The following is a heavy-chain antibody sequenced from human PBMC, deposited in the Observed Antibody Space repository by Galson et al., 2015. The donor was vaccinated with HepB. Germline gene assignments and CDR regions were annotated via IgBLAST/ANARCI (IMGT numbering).Heavy chain of an antibody. Sequence: SVKVSCKASGYTFTGYYMHWVRQAPGQGLEWMGWINPNSGGTNYAQKFQGWVTMTRDTSTSTAYMELRSLRSDDTAVYYCARSDPYCSSTSCYLSVYYYYGMDVWGQGTTVTVSS. V-gene: IGHV1-2*04. D-gene: IGHD2-2*01. CDR3: ARSDPYCSSTSCYLSVYYYYGMDV. J-gene: IGHJ6*02. CDR1: GYTFTGYY. CDR2: INPNSGGT.